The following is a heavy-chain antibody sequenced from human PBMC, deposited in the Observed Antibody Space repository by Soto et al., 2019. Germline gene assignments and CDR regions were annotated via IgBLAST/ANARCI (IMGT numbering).Heavy chain of an antibody. D-gene: IGHD6-6*01. CDR2: IKSKTDRGTT. Sequence: EVQLVESGGGLVKPGGSLRLSCAASGLTFKNAWMTWVRQAPGKGLEWVGRIKSKTDRGTTDYAAPVKGIFTISRDDSKNTLYLQMNSLKTEDTAVYYCATDRWEAARLGAYFFDYWGQGTLVTVSS. CDR3: ATDRWEAARLGAYFFDY. CDR1: GLTFKNAW. J-gene: IGHJ4*02. V-gene: IGHV3-15*01.